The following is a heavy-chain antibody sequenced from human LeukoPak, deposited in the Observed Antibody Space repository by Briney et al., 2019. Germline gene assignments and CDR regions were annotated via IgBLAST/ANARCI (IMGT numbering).Heavy chain of an antibody. CDR3: ARASSGWYGY. Sequence: GGSLRLSCVVSGFTFSSYAMHWVRQAPGKGLEFVSAISSNGGSTYYANSVKGRFTISRDNSKNTLYLQMGSLRVEDMAVYYCARASSGWYGYWGQGTLVTVSS. V-gene: IGHV3-64*01. J-gene: IGHJ4*02. CDR2: ISSNGGST. CDR1: GFTFSSYA. D-gene: IGHD6-19*01.